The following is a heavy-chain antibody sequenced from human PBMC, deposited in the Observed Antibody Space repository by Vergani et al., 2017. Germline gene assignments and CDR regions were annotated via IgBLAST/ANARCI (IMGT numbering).Heavy chain of an antibody. D-gene: IGHD3-10*01. CDR2: IDPSDSYT. J-gene: IGHJ4*02. CDR1: RYSFTSYW. CDR3: ARHGGSGNFYHLFDS. V-gene: IGHV5-10-1*03. Sequence: EVQLVQSGAEVKKPGESLRISCKGSRYSFTSYWISWVRQMPGKGLEWMGRIDPSDSYTNYSPSLKSRVTISVDTSKNLISLKLNSVTAADTALYYCARHGGSGNFYHLFDSWGQGTLVTVSS.